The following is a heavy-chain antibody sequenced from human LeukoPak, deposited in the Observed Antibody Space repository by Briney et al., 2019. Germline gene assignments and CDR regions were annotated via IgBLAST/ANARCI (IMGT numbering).Heavy chain of an antibody. D-gene: IGHD1-26*01. CDR1: GGSISSSSYY. J-gene: IGHJ5*02. CDR2: IYYSGST. Sequence: SETLSLTCTVSGGSISSSSYYWGWIRQPPGKGLEWIGSIYYSGSTYYNPSPKSRVTISVDTSKNQFSLKLSSVTAADTAVYYCAGTSGSRNWFDPWGQGTLVTVSS. CDR3: AGTSGSRNWFDP. V-gene: IGHV4-39*01.